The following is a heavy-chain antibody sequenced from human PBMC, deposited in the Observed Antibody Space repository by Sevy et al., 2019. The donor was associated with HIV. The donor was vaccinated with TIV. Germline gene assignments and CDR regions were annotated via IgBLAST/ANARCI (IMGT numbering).Heavy chain of an antibody. Sequence: ASVKVSCKASGYTCSSYAISWVRQAPRQGLEWIGWVSAYNGNTNYAQKLQGRVTMTTDTSTSTTYMELTSLRSDDTAVYYCAGLYSGYMDVWGKGTTVTVSS. CDR1: GYTCSSYA. D-gene: IGHD3-10*02. J-gene: IGHJ6*03. V-gene: IGHV1-18*01. CDR2: VSAYNGNT. CDR3: AGLYSGYMDV.